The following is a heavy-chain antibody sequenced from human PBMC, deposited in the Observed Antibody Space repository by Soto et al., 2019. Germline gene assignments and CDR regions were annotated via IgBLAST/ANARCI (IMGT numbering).Heavy chain of an antibody. V-gene: IGHV1-69*12. D-gene: IGHD6-19*01. J-gene: IGHJ6*02. CDR3: ASWLKEAGIGGTYYYGMDV. CDR2: IMPMFGRA. Sequence: QVQLVQSGAEVKKPGSSVKVSCKASGGTFSNYALSWVRQAPGQGLEWMGGIMPMFGRADYAPKFQGRVTITADESTSTANMALSSLRSEDTAVYYCASWLKEAGIGGTYYYGMDVWGQGTTVTVSS. CDR1: GGTFSNYA.